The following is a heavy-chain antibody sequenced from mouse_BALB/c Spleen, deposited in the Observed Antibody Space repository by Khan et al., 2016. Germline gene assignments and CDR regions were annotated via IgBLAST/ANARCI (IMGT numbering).Heavy chain of an antibody. J-gene: IGHJ2*01. V-gene: IGHV9-3*02. CDR1: GYTFRNYG. CDR3: AIYGSSAYFDS. D-gene: IGHD1-1*01. CDR2: INTNTEES. Sequence: QFQLVQSGPELRKPGETVKISCKASGYTFRNYGINWVTQAPGKGLKWMGWINTNTEESTFAEEFKGRFAFSLETSASTAYLQINNLKNEDTATXFCAIYGSSAYFDSWGRGTTLTVSS.